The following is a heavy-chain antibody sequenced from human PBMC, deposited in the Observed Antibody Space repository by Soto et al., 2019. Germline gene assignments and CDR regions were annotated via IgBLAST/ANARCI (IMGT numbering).Heavy chain of an antibody. Sequence: ASVKVSCKASGYTFTSYYMHWVRQAPGQGLEWMGIINPSGGSTSYAQKFQGRVTMTRDMSKNQVSLHLRSVTAADTAVYYCARHPQVPYYEKGLDYWGQGALVTVSS. D-gene: IGHD3-22*01. J-gene: IGHJ4*02. V-gene: IGHV1-46*01. CDR1: GYTFTSYY. CDR3: ARHPQVPYYEKGLDY. CDR2: INPSGGST.